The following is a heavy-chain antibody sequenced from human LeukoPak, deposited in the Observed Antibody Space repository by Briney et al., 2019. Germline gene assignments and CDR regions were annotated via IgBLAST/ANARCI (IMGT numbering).Heavy chain of an antibody. CDR2: ITSSGDAT. CDR3: ASLEVAFDY. Sequence: GGSLRLSCVASGFTFSRHNMNWVRQAPGKGLEWISYITSSGDATYYADSVKGRFIISRDNAKKSLFLQMNSLRGEDTAMYYCASLEVAFDYWGQGTLVTVSS. V-gene: IGHV3-48*01. D-gene: IGHD2-21*01. J-gene: IGHJ4*02. CDR1: GFTFSRHN.